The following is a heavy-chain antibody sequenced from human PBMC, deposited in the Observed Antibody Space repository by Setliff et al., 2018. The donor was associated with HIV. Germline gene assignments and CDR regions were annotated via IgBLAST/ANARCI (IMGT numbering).Heavy chain of an antibody. J-gene: IGHJ3*02. CDR1: GGTFSSYA. V-gene: IGHV1-69*13. Sequence: GASVKVSCKASGGTFSSYAISWVRQAPGQGLGWMGGIIPIFGTANYAQKFQGRVTITADESTSTAYMELSSLRSEDTAVYNCARDYPYYESSGYNYLEAFDIWGQGTMVTVSS. CDR2: IIPIFGTA. CDR3: ARDYPYYESSGYNYLEAFDI. D-gene: IGHD3-22*01.